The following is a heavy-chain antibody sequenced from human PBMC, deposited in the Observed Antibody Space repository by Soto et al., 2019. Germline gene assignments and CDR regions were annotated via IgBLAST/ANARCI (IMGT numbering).Heavy chain of an antibody. J-gene: IGHJ6*02. CDR2: ISYDGSNK. D-gene: IGHD1-26*01. CDR1: GFTFSSYG. V-gene: IGHV3-30*18. Sequence: GGSLRLSCAASGFTFSSYGMHWVSQAPGKGMEWVAVISYDGSNKYYADSVKGRFTISRDNSKNTMYLQMNSLRAEDTAVYYCAKVGATYYYYNGMDVWGQGTTVTVSS. CDR3: AKVGATYYYYNGMDV.